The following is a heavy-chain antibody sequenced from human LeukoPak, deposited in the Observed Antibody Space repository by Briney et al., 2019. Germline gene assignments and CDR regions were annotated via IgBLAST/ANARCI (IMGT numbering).Heavy chain of an antibody. CDR1: GGTFSSYA. CDR2: IIPIFGTA. V-gene: IGHV1-69*06. J-gene: IGHJ6*03. CDR3: AKDNEIPGKSVKGRAV. Sequence: SVKVSCKASGGTFSSYAISWVRQAPGQGLEWMGGIIPIFGTANYAQKFQGRVTITADKSTSTAYMELSSLRSEDTAVYYCAKDNEIPGKSVKGRAVGGKGTTVTVS. D-gene: IGHD2-15*01.